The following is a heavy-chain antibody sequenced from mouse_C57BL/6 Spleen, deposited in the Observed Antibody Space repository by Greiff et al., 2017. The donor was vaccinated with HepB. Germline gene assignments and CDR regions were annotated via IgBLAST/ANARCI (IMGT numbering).Heavy chain of an antibody. J-gene: IGHJ3*01. CDR1: GFTFSSYG. CDR3: ARHVHGSSYEGFPWFAY. V-gene: IGHV5-6*01. Sequence: EVKLVESGGDLVKPGGSLKLSCAASGFTFSSYGMSWVRQTPDKRLEWVATISSGGSYTYYPDSVKGRFTISRDNAKNTLYLQMSSLKSEDTAMYYCARHVHGSSYEGFPWFAYWGQGTLVTVSA. CDR2: ISSGGSYT. D-gene: IGHD1-1*01.